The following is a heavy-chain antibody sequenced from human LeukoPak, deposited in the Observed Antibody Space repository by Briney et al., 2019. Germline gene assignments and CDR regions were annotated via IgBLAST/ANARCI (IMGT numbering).Heavy chain of an antibody. J-gene: IGHJ6*02. D-gene: IGHD5-24*01. CDR2: ISSSSSYI. Sequence: GGSLRLSCAASGFTFSSYTMNWVRQAPGEGLEWVSSISSSSSYIYYADSLKGRFTISRDNAKNSLYLQMNSLRAEDTAVYYCAKVDGPYHYYGMDVWGQGTTVTVSS. CDR3: AKVDGPYHYYGMDV. V-gene: IGHV3-21*01. CDR1: GFTFSSYT.